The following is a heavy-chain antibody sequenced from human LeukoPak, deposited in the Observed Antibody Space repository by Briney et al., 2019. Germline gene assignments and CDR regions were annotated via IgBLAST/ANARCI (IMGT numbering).Heavy chain of an antibody. Sequence: GESLKISCKGSGYSFTSYWIGWVRPMPGKGLEWMGIIYPGDPDTRYSPSFQGQATISADKSISTAYLQWSSLKASDTAMYHCARRSSFADYYYYMDVWGKGTTVTVSS. V-gene: IGHV5-51*01. D-gene: IGHD2/OR15-2a*01. CDR2: IYPGDPDT. J-gene: IGHJ6*03. CDR3: ARRSSFADYYYYMDV. CDR1: GYSFTSYW.